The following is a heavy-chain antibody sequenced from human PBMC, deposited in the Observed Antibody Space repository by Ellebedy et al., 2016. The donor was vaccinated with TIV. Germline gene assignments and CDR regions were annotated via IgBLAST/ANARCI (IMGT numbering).Heavy chain of an antibody. J-gene: IGHJ3*02. D-gene: IGHD7-27*01. CDR1: GDSITSSY. V-gene: IGHV4-4*07. CDR3: ARDAWGRDAFDI. CDR2: IYTRGDT. Sequence: GSLRLSXSVSGDSITSSYWTWLRQPAGKGLEWIGRIYTRGDTNYNSSLKSRVAMSVDTSKEQFSLELTSVTAADTAVYYCARDAWGRDAFDIWGQGTMVTVSS.